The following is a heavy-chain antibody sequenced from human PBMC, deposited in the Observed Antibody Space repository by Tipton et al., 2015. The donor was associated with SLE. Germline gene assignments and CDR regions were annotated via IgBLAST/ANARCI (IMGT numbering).Heavy chain of an antibody. D-gene: IGHD6-19*01. CDR1: GFTISSYW. V-gene: IGHV3-7*01. CDR3: AGGDAGYSSGWYPGDFDY. Sequence: SLRLSCAASGFTISSYWMSWVRQAPGKGLEWVANIKQDGSEKFYVDSVKGRFTISRDNAKNSLYLQMNSLRAEDTAVYYCAGGDAGYSSGWYPGDFDYWGQGTLVTVSS. J-gene: IGHJ4*02. CDR2: IKQDGSEK.